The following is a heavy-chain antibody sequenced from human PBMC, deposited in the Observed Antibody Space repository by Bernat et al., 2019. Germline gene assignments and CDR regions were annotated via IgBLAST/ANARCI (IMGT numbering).Heavy chain of an antibody. D-gene: IGHD1-26*01. CDR3: ARDPPYSGSYYFDY. V-gene: IGHV3-33*01. J-gene: IGHJ4*02. Sequence: QVQLVESGGGVVQPGRSLRLSCAASGFTFSSYGMHWVRQAPGKGLEWVAVIWYDGSNKYYADSVKGRFTISRDNSKNMLYLQMNSLRAEGTAVYYCARDPPYSGSYYFDYWGQGTLVTVSS. CDR1: GFTFSSYG. CDR2: IWYDGSNK.